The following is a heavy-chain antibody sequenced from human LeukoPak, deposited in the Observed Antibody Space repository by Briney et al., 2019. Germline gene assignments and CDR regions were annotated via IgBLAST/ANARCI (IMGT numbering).Heavy chain of an antibody. D-gene: IGHD1-26*01. V-gene: IGHV3-48*02. CDR2: ITSSSTTI. CDR3: ASGRGGPYYFDD. J-gene: IGHJ4*02. CDR1: GFXFSSYN. Sequence: GGSLRLSCAASGFXFSSYNXKWVRXAPGKXXEWVSYITSSSTTIYYGDSVKGRFTISRDNAKNQLYLQMNSLRDEDTAVYYCASGRGGPYYFDDWGQGTLVTVSS.